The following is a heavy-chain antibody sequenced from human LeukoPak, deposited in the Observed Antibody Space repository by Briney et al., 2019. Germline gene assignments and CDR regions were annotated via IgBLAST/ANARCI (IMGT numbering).Heavy chain of an antibody. CDR1: GFTFSNAW. J-gene: IGHJ4*02. CDR2: IKRKTDGGTT. V-gene: IGHV3-15*01. D-gene: IGHD3-22*01. Sequence: PGGSLRLSCAASGFTFSNAWMNWVRQAPGKGLEWVGRIKRKTDGGTTDYAAPVKGRFTISRDDSKNTLFLQMNSLKTEDTAVYYCTTRHYHDSDFDYWGQGTLVTVSS. CDR3: TTRHYHDSDFDY.